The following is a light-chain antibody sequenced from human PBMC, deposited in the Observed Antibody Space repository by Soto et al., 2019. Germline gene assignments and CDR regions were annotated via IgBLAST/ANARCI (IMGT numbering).Light chain of an antibody. J-gene: IGKJ5*01. V-gene: IGKV1D-12*01. CDR3: QQANSFPVT. CDR2: AAS. CDR1: QGSRSW. Sequence: DIQMPQSPSSVSAAVGDRVTITCRASQGSRSWLAWYQQKPGKAPKLLIYAASSLQSGVPSRFSGSGSGTDFTLTISSLQPEDFATYYCQQANSFPVTFGQGTRLEIK.